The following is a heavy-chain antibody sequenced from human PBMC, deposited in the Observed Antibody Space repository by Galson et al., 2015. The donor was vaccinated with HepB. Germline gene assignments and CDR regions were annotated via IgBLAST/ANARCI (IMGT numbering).Heavy chain of an antibody. CDR2: INPSGGST. J-gene: IGHJ5*02. D-gene: IGHD2-2*01. Sequence: SVKVSCKASGYTFTTYYIHWVRQAPGQGLEWMGIINPSGGSTSYPQKFQGRVTMTRDTSTSTVYMELSSLRSEDTAVYYCARAVPAPNLGWFDPWGRGTLVTVSS. CDR3: ARAVPAPNLGWFDP. V-gene: IGHV1-46*01. CDR1: GYTFTTYY.